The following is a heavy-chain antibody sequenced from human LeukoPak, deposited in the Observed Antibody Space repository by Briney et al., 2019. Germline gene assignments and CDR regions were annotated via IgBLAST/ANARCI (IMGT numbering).Heavy chain of an antibody. J-gene: IGHJ6*03. CDR2: IYYSGST. D-gene: IGHD6-13*01. CDR3: ARTPGYSSSWYLGYYYYMDV. V-gene: IGHV4-59*01. CDR1: GGSISSYH. Sequence: PSETLSLTCTVSGGSISSYHWSWIRQPPGKGLEWIGYIYYSGSTNYNPSLKSRVTISVDTSKNQFSLKLSSVTAADTAVYYCARTPGYSSSWYLGYYYYMDVWGKGTTVTVSS.